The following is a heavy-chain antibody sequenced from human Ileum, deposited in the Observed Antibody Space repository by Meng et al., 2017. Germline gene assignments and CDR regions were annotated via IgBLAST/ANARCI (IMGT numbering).Heavy chain of an antibody. J-gene: IGHJ4*02. CDR1: GGSFSGYY. CDR2: INHSGST. V-gene: IGHV4-34*01. Sequence: QVQLQQGGAGLLKPSETLSLTWAVYGGSFSGYYWSWIRQPPGKGLEWIGEINHSGSTNYNPSLKSRVTISVDTSKNQFSLKLSSVTAADTAVYYCARGGGRYGPDFDYWGQGTLVTVSS. CDR3: ARGGGRYGPDFDY. D-gene: IGHD3-16*01.